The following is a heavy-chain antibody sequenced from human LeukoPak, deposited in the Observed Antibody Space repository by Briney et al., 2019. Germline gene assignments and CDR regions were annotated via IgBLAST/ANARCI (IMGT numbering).Heavy chain of an antibody. Sequence: GASVKVSSKPSAGTFSSYAISWVRQPPEQGLEWMGGIIPIFRRANYAPKFRGGRVTITTDESTSTAYMALSSLRSEDTAVYYCFVRVAAAIEQKKSIDYWGQGTLVTVSS. D-gene: IGHD6-13*01. CDR3: FVRVAAAIEQKKSIDY. V-gene: IGHV1-69*05. CDR2: IIPIFRRA. CDR1: AGTFSSYA. J-gene: IGHJ4*02.